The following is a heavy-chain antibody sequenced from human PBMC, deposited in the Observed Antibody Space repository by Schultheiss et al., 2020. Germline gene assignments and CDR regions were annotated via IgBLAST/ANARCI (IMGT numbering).Heavy chain of an antibody. CDR3: AKDGGLYYYYMDV. CDR2: ISWDGGST. J-gene: IGHJ6*03. Sequence: GGSLRLSCVASGFTFNRYGMHWVRQAPGKGLEWVSLISWDGGSTYYADSVKGRFTISRDNSKNSLYLQMNSLRTEDTALYYCAKDGGLYYYYMDVWGKGTTVTVSS. D-gene: IGHD2-21*01. V-gene: IGHV3-43*01. CDR1: GFTFNRYG.